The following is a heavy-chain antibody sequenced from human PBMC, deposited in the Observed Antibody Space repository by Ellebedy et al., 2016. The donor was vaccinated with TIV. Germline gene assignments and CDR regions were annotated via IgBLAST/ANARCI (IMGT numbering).Heavy chain of an antibody. CDR2: TYYRSKWYY. Sequence: MPSESLSLTCALSGASVSSTSPTWNCIRQSPSSGLEWLGSTYYRSKWYYEYAVSVYSRITINPDTSKNQFSLQLNSVTPEDTAVYYWARYNSGWKIFDYWGQGTLVTVSS. V-gene: IGHV6-1*01. CDR3: ARYNSGWKIFDY. CDR1: GASVSSTSPT. D-gene: IGHD6-19*01. J-gene: IGHJ4*02.